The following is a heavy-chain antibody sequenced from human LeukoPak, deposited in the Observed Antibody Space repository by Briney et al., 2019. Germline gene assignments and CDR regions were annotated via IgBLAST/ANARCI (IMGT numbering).Heavy chain of an antibody. CDR1: GYTFTSYG. CDR3: ARVADNSGYTFDS. V-gene: IGHV1-18*01. CDR2: ISAYNGNT. J-gene: IGHJ4*02. D-gene: IGHD3-22*01. Sequence: ASVKVSCKASGYTFTSYGISWVRQAPGQGLEWMGWISAYNGNTNYAQKLQGRVTITADKSTTTAYMELNSLRSEDTAVYYCARVADNSGYTFDSWGQGTLVTASS.